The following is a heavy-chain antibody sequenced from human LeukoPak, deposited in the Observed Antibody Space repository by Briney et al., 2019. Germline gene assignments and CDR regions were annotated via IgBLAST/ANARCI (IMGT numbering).Heavy chain of an antibody. CDR1: GYTFTSYG. Sequence: ASVKVSCKASGYTFTSYGISWVRQAPGQGLEWMGWINPNSGGTNYAQKFQGRVTMTRDTSISTAYMELSRLRSDDTAVYYCARALAAAGDIDYWGQGTLVTVSS. V-gene: IGHV1-2*02. CDR3: ARALAAAGDIDY. CDR2: INPNSGGT. D-gene: IGHD6-13*01. J-gene: IGHJ4*02.